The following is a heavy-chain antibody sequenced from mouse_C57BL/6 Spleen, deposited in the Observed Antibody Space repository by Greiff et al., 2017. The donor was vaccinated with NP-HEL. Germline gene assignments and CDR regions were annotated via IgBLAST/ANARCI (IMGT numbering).Heavy chain of an antibody. V-gene: IGHV1-64*01. CDR1: GYTFTSYW. D-gene: IGHD1-1*01. CDR2: IHPNSGST. Sequence: QVQLQQPGAELVKPGASVKLSCKASGYTFTSYWMHWVKQRPGQGLEWIGMIHPNSGSTNYHEKFKSKATLTVDKSSSTAYMQLSSLTSEDSAVYYCARSEYYGSSYFDYWGQGTTLTVSS. J-gene: IGHJ2*01. CDR3: ARSEYYGSSYFDY.